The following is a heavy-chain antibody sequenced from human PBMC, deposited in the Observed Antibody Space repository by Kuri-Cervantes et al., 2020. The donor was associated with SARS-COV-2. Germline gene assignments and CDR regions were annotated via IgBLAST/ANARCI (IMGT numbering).Heavy chain of an antibody. CDR2: IGPSGTTK. D-gene: IGHD6-13*01. J-gene: IGHJ4*02. V-gene: IGHV3-11*04. CDR1: GFIFSDYY. CDR3: ARVGSSSWYFDY. Sequence: GESLKISCTASGFIFSDYYMTWIRQAPGKGLEWVSNIGPSGTTKYYADSVKGRFTISRDNAKNSLYLQMNSLRAEDTAVYYCARVGSSSWYFDYWGQGTLVTVSS.